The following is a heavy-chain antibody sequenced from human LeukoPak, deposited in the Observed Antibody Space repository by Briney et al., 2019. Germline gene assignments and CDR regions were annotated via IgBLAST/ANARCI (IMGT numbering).Heavy chain of an antibody. D-gene: IGHD2-15*01. CDR3: ARGMPRYFSGGSCYPLYYYYYYGMDV. Sequence: SGTLSLTCAVYGGSFIGYYWSWIRQPPGRGLEWIGEINNRGSTNYNPYLKSRVTISVDTSKNQYSLKLSSVTAADTAVYYCARGMPRYFSGGSCYPLYYYYYYGMDVWGQGTTVTVSS. J-gene: IGHJ6*02. CDR1: GGSFIGYY. V-gene: IGHV4-34*01. CDR2: INNRGST.